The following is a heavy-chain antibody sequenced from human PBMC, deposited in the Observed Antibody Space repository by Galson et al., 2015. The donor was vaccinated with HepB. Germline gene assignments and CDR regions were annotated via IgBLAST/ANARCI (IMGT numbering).Heavy chain of an antibody. Sequence: QSGAEMKKPGASVKVSCKTSGYSFTNYGISWVRQAPGQGLEWLGWISGYNGNTNYAQKLQGRVTMTTDAFANTGYLEVRNLRFDDTAVYYCARTYTYSGSYPIDYWGQGSLVSVSS. D-gene: IGHD1-26*01. V-gene: IGHV1-18*04. CDR3: ARTYTYSGSYPIDY. J-gene: IGHJ4*02. CDR2: ISGYNGNT. CDR1: GYSFTNYG.